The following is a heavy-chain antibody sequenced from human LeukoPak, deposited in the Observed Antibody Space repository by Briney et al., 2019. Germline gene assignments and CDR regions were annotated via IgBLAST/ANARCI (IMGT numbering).Heavy chain of an antibody. D-gene: IGHD1-1*01. CDR1: GYTFTSYG. CDR3: ARDPLHRTGTTFDY. Sequence: GASVKVSCKASGYTFTSYGISWVRQAPGQGLEWMGWISAYNGNTNYAQKLQGRVTMTTDTSTSTAYMELRSLRSDDTAVCYCARDPLHRTGTTFDYWGQGTLVTVSS. J-gene: IGHJ4*02. V-gene: IGHV1-18*01. CDR2: ISAYNGNT.